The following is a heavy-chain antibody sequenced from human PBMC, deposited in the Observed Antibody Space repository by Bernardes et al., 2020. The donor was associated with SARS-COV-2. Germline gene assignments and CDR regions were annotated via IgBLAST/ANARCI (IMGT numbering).Heavy chain of an antibody. J-gene: IGHJ3*02. Sequence: SVKVSCKASGDTFTSYAFSWVRQAPGQGLEWMGRIIPRFGSTNYAQNFQGRVTMTEDRSTETAYMELSSLRSEDTAMYYCARSGTYPDAFDIWGQGTMVTVSS. CDR2: IIPRFGST. CDR1: GDTFTSYA. D-gene: IGHD1-26*01. CDR3: ARSGTYPDAFDI. V-gene: IGHV1-69*06.